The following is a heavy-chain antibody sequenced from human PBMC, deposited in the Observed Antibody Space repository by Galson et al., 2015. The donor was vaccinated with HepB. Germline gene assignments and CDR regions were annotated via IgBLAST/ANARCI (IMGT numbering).Heavy chain of an antibody. CDR3: ARDQSDIVVVPAAPGSLYYYYYMDV. CDR1: GGSISSGSYY. V-gene: IGHV4-61*02. D-gene: IGHD2-2*01. J-gene: IGHJ6*03. CDR2: IYTSGST. Sequence: TLSLTCTVSGGSISSGSYYWSWIRQPAGKGLEWIGRIYTSGSTNYNPSLKSRVTMSVDTSKNQFSLKLSSVTAADTAVYYCARDQSDIVVVPAAPGSLYYYYYMDVWGKGTTVTVSS.